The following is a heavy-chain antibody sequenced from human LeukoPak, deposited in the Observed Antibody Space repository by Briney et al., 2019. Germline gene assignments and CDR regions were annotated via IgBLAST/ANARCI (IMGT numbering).Heavy chain of an antibody. CDR3: ARNDVDTAFFDY. Sequence: PSETLSLTCTVSGGSISSSSYYWGWIRQPRGKGLEWIGSIYYSGSTYYNPSLKSRVTISVDTSKNQFSLKLSSVTAADTAVYYCARNDVDTAFFDYWGQGTLVTVSS. CDR2: IYYSGST. CDR1: GGSISSSSYY. J-gene: IGHJ4*02. D-gene: IGHD5-18*01. V-gene: IGHV4-39*01.